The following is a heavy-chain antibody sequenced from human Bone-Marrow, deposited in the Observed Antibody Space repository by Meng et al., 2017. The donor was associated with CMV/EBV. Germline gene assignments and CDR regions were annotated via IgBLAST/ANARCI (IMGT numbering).Heavy chain of an antibody. V-gene: IGHV3-7*03. CDR3: ARVGYCSSTSCLDY. Sequence: GESLKISCAASGFTFSSYWMSWVRQAPGKGLEWVANIKQDGSEKYYVDSVKGRFTISRDNAKNSLYLQMNSLRAEDTAVYYCARVGYCSSTSCLDYWGQGTLVTVSS. CDR1: GFTFSSYW. J-gene: IGHJ4*02. CDR2: IKQDGSEK. D-gene: IGHD2-2*01.